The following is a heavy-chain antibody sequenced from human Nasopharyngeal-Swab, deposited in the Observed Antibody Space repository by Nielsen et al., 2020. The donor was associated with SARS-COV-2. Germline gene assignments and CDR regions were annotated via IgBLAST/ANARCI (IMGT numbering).Heavy chain of an antibody. J-gene: IGHJ4*02. V-gene: IGHV3-21*01. CDR2: ISSSSSYI. CDR3: ARDSGYDYVWGSYRYNDY. D-gene: IGHD3-16*02. Sequence: WIRQPPGKGLEWVSSISSSSSYIYYADSVKGRFTISRDNAKNSLYLQMNSLRAEDTAVYYCARDSGYDYVWGSYRYNDYWGQGTLVTVSS.